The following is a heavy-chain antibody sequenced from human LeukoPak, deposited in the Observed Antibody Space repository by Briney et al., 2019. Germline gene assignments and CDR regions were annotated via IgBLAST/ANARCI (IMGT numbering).Heavy chain of an antibody. CDR1: GGSFSGYY. J-gene: IGHJ4*02. CDR2: INQSGST. Sequence: PSETLSLTCAVYGGSFSGYYWSWIRQSPGKGLEWIGEINQSGSTNHNPSLKSRVTISVDTSKNQFSLKVSSVTAADTAVYYCARGYGSGVAYWGQGTLVTVSS. CDR3: ARGYGSGVAY. V-gene: IGHV4-34*01. D-gene: IGHD3-10*01.